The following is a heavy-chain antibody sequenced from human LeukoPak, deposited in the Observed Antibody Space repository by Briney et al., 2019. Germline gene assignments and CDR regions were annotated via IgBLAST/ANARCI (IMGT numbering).Heavy chain of an antibody. J-gene: IGHJ5*02. CDR3: AREGVGSYGYEDWFDP. V-gene: IGHV1-2*06. D-gene: IGHD5-18*01. CDR1: GYTFTGHY. Sequence: ASVKVSCKASGYTFTGHYMHWVRQAPGQGLEWMGRINPNSGGTNYAQKFQGRVTMTRDTSISTAYMELSRLRSDDTAVYYCAREGVGSYGYEDWFDPWGQGTLVTVSS. CDR2: INPNSGGT.